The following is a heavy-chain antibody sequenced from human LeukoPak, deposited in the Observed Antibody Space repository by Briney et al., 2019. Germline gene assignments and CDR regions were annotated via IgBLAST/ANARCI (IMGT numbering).Heavy chain of an antibody. Sequence: GGSARLFCTGSGFTFSDSWIHWVRQAPGKGLVWVSRINGDGSATNYADSVKGRFTISRDNAQDTLYLQMNTLRAEDTAVYYCATAGNYRFDYWGQGTLVTVSS. CDR1: GFTFSDSW. CDR3: ATAGNYRFDY. J-gene: IGHJ4*01. D-gene: IGHD3-10*01. V-gene: IGHV3-74*01. CDR2: INGDGSAT.